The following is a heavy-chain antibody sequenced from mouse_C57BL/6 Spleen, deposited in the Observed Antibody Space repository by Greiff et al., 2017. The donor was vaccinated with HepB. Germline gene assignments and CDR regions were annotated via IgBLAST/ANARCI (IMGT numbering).Heavy chain of an antibody. J-gene: IGHJ2*01. CDR3: ASGGPTVVDYYFDY. V-gene: IGHV1-18*01. CDR2: INPNNGGT. CDR1: GYTFTDYN. Sequence: EVQLQQSGPELVKPGASVKIPCKASGYTFTDYNMDWVKQSHGKSLEWIGDINPNNGGTIYNQKFKGKATLTVDKSSSTAYMERRSLTSEDTAVYYCASGGPTVVDYYFDYWGQGTTLTVSS. D-gene: IGHD1-1*01.